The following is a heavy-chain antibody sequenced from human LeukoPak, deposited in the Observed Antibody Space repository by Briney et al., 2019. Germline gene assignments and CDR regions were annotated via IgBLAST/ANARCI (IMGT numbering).Heavy chain of an antibody. CDR2: ISYDGSNK. V-gene: IGHV3-30*01. CDR3: AREVGAAAEPLDY. J-gene: IGHJ4*02. D-gene: IGHD6-13*01. CDR1: GFTFSSYA. Sequence: GGSLRLSCAASGFTFSSYAMHWVRQAPGKGLEWVAVISYDGSNKYYADSVKGRFTISRDNSKNTLYLQMNSLRAEGTAVYYCAREVGAAAEPLDYWGQGTLVTVSS.